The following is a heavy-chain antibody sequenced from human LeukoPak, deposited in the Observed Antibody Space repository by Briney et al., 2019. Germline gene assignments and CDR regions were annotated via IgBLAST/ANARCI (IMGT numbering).Heavy chain of an antibody. Sequence: GGSLRLSCAASGFTGNSYYMNWVRQAPGKGLEWVANIYSGGGTHYADSVEGRFTISRDKSKNPMYLQMNSLRAEDTAVYFCARGFGGELLGYYFDYWGQGTLVTVSS. CDR2: IYSGGGT. CDR3: ARGFGGELLGYYFDY. J-gene: IGHJ4*02. CDR1: GFTGNSYY. V-gene: IGHV3-53*01. D-gene: IGHD3-10*01.